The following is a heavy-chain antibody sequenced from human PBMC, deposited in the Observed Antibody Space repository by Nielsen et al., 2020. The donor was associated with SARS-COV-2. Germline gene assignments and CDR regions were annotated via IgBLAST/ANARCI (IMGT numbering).Heavy chain of an antibody. V-gene: IGHV4-59*01. CDR1: GGSISSYY. CDR2: IYYSGST. D-gene: IGHD3-10*01. Sequence: ESLKISCTVSGGSISSYYWSWIRQPPGKGLEWIGYIYYSGSTNYNPSLKSRVTISVDTSKNQFSLKLSSVTAADTAVYYCARDYYGSGSYQNFDYWGQGTLVTVSS. CDR3: ARDYYGSGSYQNFDY. J-gene: IGHJ4*02.